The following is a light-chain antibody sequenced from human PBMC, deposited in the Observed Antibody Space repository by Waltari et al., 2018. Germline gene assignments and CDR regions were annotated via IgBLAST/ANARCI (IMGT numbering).Light chain of an antibody. J-gene: IGLJ3*02. V-gene: IGLV3-27*01. Sequence: SYELTQPSSVSVSPGQTARIACSGDVLAKKSARWFQRKPGQAPVILLYKDTERASESPERFSGSKSGTTVTLTISGAQVEDEADYHCYSAADNTWVFGGGTKLTVL. CDR1: VLAKKS. CDR3: YSAADNTWV. CDR2: KDT.